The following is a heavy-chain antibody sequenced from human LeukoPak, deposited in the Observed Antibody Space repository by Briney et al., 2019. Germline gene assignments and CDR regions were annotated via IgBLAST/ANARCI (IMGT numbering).Heavy chain of an antibody. D-gene: IGHD3-10*01. CDR1: GFTFSSYW. V-gene: IGHV3-15*01. CDR3: TTGYYGSGSPEDY. J-gene: IGHJ4*02. CDR2: IKSITDGGTT. Sequence: GGSLRLSCAASGFTFSSYWMSWVRQAPGKGLEWVGRIKSITDGGTTDYAAPVKGRFTISRDDSKNTLYLQMNSLKTEDTAVYYCTTGYYGSGSPEDYWGQGTLVTVSS.